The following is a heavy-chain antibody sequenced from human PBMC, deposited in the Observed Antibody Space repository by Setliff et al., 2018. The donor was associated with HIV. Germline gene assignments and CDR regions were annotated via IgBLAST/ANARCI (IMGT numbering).Heavy chain of an antibody. D-gene: IGHD3-10*01. CDR2: IYYSGST. J-gene: IGHJ4*02. CDR3: VLYYYGSGSYLDY. Sequence: SETLSLTCTVSSGSISSSTYYWGWIRQPPGKGLEWIGYIYYSGSTNYNPSLKSRVTISVDTSKNQFSLKLSSVTAADTAVYYCVLYYYGSGSYLDYWGQGTLVTVSS. V-gene: IGHV4-61*05. CDR1: SGSISSSTYY.